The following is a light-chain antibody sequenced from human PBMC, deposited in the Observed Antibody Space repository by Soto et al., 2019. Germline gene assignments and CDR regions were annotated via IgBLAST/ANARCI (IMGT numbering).Light chain of an antibody. V-gene: IGKV3-20*01. Sequence: LKKSVGALSLTTDESATHSCRASQNIVTNLAWYQQKPGQAPRLVIYDASTRATDIPDRFSGSGSGTDFTLTISRLEPEDFAVYYCQQYGSSPPWTFAQGTKVDIK. CDR2: DAS. CDR1: QNIVTN. CDR3: QQYGSSPPWT. J-gene: IGKJ1*01.